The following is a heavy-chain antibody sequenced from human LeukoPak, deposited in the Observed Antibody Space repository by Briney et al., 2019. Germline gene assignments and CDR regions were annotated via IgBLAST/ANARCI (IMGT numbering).Heavy chain of an antibody. V-gene: IGHV3-23*01. Sequence: GGSLRLSCAASGFTFSSYAMSWVRQAPGKGLEWVSAISGSGGSTYYADSVKGRFTISRDNSRNTLYLQMNSLRAEDTAVYYCAKDQAVAGKGWYIDYWGQGTLVIVSS. CDR3: AKDQAVAGKGWYIDY. D-gene: IGHD6-19*01. CDR2: ISGSGGST. CDR1: GFTFSSYA. J-gene: IGHJ4*02.